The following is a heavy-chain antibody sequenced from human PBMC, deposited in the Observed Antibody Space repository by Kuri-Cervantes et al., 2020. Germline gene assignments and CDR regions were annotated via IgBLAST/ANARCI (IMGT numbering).Heavy chain of an antibody. CDR1: GYSFNRYD. J-gene: IGHJ4*02. Sequence: ASVKVSCKASGYSFNRYDINWVRQAPGQGLEWMGWMNPNSLNTGSAQKFQGRVTMTRNTSISTAYMELRSLRSDDTAVYYCARVDVPPWGKMATFSSVPINWGQGTLVTVSS. CDR2: MNPNSLNT. V-gene: IGHV1-8*01. CDR3: ARVDVPPWGKMATFSSVPIN. D-gene: IGHD5-24*01.